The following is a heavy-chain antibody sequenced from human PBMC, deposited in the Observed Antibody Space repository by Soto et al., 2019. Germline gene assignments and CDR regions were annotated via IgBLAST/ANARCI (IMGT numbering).Heavy chain of an antibody. D-gene: IGHD3-9*01. CDR2: IYYSGST. V-gene: IGHV4-59*01. J-gene: IGHJ5*02. CDR1: GGSISSYY. CDR3: ARVGHYDILTGYYNVFWFDP. Sequence: SETLSLTCTVSGGSISSYYWSWIRQPPGKGLEWIGYIYYSGSTNYNPSLKSRVTISVDTSKNQFSLKLSSVTAADTAVYYCARVGHYDILTGYYNVFWFDPWGQGTLVTV.